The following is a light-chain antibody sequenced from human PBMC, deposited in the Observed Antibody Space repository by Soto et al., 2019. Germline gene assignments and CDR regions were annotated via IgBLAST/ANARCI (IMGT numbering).Light chain of an antibody. CDR2: EVT. Sequence: QSVLARPASVSGSPGQSITISCTGTSSDIGSYDYVSWYQQHPGKAPNLIIYEVTDRPSGVSNRFSGSKSGNTASLTISGLQAEDEADYYCSSFTSTSTRLFGSGTK. J-gene: IGLJ1*01. V-gene: IGLV2-14*01. CDR1: SSDIGSYDY. CDR3: SSFTSTSTRL.